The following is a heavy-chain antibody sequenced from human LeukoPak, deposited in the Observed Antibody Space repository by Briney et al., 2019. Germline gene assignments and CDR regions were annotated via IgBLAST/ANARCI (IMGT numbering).Heavy chain of an antibody. V-gene: IGHV1-8*03. CDR2: MNLNSGST. Sequence: ASVKVSCKASGYTFTSYDINWVRQATGQGLEWMGWMNLNSGSTGYAQKFQGRVTITRNTSISTAQMELSGLRSGETAVYYCARGRSTGYPYYFEYWGQGTLVTVSS. CDR1: GYTFTSYD. D-gene: IGHD5-12*01. J-gene: IGHJ4*02. CDR3: ARGRSTGYPYYFEY.